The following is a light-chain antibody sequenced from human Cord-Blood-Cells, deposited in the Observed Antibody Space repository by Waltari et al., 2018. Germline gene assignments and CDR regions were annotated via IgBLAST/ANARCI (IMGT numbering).Light chain of an antibody. CDR2: DAS. CDR1: QSVSSY. Sequence: EIVLTQSPATLSLSPGERATLSCRASQSVSSYLAWYQQKPGQAPRLLIYDASNRATGIPTRFSGSGSGTDFTLTISSLEPEDFAVYYCQQRSNSVFGRGTKVEIK. V-gene: IGKV3-11*01. J-gene: IGKJ4*01. CDR3: QQRSNSV.